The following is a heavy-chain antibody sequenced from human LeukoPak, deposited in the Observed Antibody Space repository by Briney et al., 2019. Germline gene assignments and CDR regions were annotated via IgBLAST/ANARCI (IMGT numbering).Heavy chain of an antibody. CDR3: ARHAAAAVYSWFDP. Sequence: SETLSLTCTVSGGSISTYYWSWIRQPPGKGLEWIGYIYYSGSTSYNPSLKSRVTMSVDTAKNQFSLKLSSVTAADTAVYYCARHAAAAVYSWFDPWGQGTQVTVSS. CDR1: GGSISTYY. D-gene: IGHD4-11*01. V-gene: IGHV4-59*08. CDR2: IYYSGST. J-gene: IGHJ5*02.